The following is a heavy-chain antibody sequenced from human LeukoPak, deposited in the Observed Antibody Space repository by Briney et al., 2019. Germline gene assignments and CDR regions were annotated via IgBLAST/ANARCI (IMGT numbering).Heavy chain of an antibody. CDR2: INHRGST. CDR3: ARAGDSSGYSDY. J-gene: IGHJ4*02. Sequence: SETLSLTCAVYGGSFSGYYWSWIRQPPGKGLEWIGEINHRGSTNYNPSLKSRVTISVNTSKNQFSLKLRSVAAADTAVYYRARAGDSSGYSDYWGQGTLVTVSS. D-gene: IGHD3-22*01. V-gene: IGHV4-34*01. CDR1: GGSFSGYY.